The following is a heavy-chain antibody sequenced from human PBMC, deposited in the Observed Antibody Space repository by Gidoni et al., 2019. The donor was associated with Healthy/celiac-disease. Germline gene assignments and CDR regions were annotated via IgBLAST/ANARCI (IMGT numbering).Heavy chain of an antibody. CDR2: IYHSGST. J-gene: IGHJ4*02. D-gene: IGHD6-19*01. CDR1: GYSISSGYY. V-gene: IGHV4-38-2*02. Sequence: QVQLQESGPGLVKPSETLSLTCTVSGYSISSGYYWCWIRQPPGKGLEWIGSIYHSGSTYYHPSLKSRVTISVDTSKNQFSLQLSSVTAADTAVYYCARAFIGRYSSVWVFDYWGQGTLVTVSS. CDR3: ARAFIGRYSSVWVFDY.